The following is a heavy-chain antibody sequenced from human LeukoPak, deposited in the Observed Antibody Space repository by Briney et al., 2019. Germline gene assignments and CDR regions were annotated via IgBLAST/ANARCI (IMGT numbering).Heavy chain of an antibody. V-gene: IGHV5-51*01. CDR3: ARHDLLGGTRCPDY. CDR2: IYPGDSDT. D-gene: IGHD2-2*01. CDR1: GYSFINYW. J-gene: IGHJ4*02. Sequence: GESLKISCKVSGYSFINYWIGWVRQMPGKGLEWMGIIYPGDSDTRYSPSFQGQVTISADKSISTAYLQWSSLKASDTAMHYCARHDLLGGTRCPDYWGQGTLVTVSS.